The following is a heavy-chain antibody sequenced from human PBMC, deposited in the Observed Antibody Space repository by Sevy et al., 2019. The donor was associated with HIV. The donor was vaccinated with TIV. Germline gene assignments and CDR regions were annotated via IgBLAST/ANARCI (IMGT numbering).Heavy chain of an antibody. D-gene: IGHD2-2*01. V-gene: IGHV3-7*03. CDR2: IKRAGSEK. CDR1: GFSFSNYW. CDR3: ARDCSSASCLWGMDV. J-gene: IGHJ6*02. Sequence: GESLKISCAASGFSFSNYWMSWVRQAPGKGLEWVANIKRAGSEKYYVASVKGRFTISRDNAKTSLFLQMNSLRGEDTAVYYCARDCSSASCLWGMDVWGQGTTVTVSS.